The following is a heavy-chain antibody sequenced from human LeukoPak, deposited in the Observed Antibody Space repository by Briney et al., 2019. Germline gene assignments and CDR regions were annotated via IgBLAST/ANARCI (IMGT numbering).Heavy chain of an antibody. CDR2: IHPSGSP. J-gene: IGHJ3*02. V-gene: IGHV4-34*10. CDR1: GGSFSGYF. Sequence: SETLSLTCGVYGGSFSGYFWTWIRQSPGKGLEWIGEIHPSGSPSYNPSLKSRVTMSVDTSKNQFSLKLSSVTAADTAVYYCARASSWRAFDIWGQGTMVTVSS. D-gene: IGHD6-13*01. CDR3: ARASSWRAFDI.